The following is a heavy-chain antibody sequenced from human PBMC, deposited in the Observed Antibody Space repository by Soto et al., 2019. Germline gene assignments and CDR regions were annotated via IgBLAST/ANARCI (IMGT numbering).Heavy chain of an antibody. J-gene: IGHJ6*02. Sequence: PGGSLSLSCAASGFTFSDSYMSWIRQAPGKGLEWISYITFSGNTVYYADSLKGRFTIFRDNAKNSLYLQMNRLRAEDTAVYYCARVSWREKYGMDVWGQGTTVTVSS. CDR1: GFTFSDSY. CDR3: ARVSWREKYGMDV. V-gene: IGHV3-11*01. CDR2: ITFSGNTV.